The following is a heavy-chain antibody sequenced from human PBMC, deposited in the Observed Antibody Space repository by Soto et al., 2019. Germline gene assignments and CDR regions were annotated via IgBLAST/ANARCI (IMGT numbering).Heavy chain of an antibody. CDR1: RDSITSCS. J-gene: IGHJ6*03. CDR2: ISAYNGNT. CDR3: ARDRAARHYYYYYYLDV. Sequence: SAKACSEASRDSITSCSSSSPQQDPEQRLEWMGWISAYNGNTNYAQKLQGRVTMTTDTSTSTAYMELRSLRSDDTAVYYCARDRAARHYYYYYYLDVWGKGTTVTVSS. V-gene: IGHV1-18*01.